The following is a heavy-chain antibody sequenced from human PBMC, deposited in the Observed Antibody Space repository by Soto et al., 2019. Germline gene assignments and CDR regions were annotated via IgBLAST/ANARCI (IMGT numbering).Heavy chain of an antibody. D-gene: IGHD3-10*01. CDR3: ARVLWSPEEYYFDY. CDR1: GFTFSSYA. V-gene: IGHV3-21*04. J-gene: IGHJ4*02. CDR2: ISSSGSTI. Sequence: GGSLRLSCAASGFTFSSYAMSWVRQAPGKGLEWVSAISSSGSTIYYADSVKGRFTISRDNAKNSLYLQMNSLRAEDTAVYYCARVLWSPEEYYFDYWGQGTLVTVSS.